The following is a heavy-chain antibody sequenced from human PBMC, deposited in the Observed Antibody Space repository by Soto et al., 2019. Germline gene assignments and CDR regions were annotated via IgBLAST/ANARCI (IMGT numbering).Heavy chain of an antibody. V-gene: IGHV3-73*01. Sequence: GGSLRLSCAASGFTFSGSAIHWVRQASGKGLEWVGRIRTRGNSYATGYAASVNGRFTVSRDDAKNMAYLQMNSLKSEDTAVYYCARHVDTPMIESSGYYYALDVWGQGT. CDR3: ARHVDTPMIESSGYYYALDV. CDR1: GFTFSGSA. D-gene: IGHD5-18*01. J-gene: IGHJ6*02. CDR2: IRTRGNSYAT.